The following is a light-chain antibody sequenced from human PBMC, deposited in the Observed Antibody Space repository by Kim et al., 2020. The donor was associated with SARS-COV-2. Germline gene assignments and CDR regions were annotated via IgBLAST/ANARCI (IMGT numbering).Light chain of an antibody. CDR1: QRISSSY. CDR3: QQYDSSPLT. Sequence: DIVLTQSPDVLSLSPGETATLSCRATQRISSSYFAWYQQKPGQAPRLLIYGAFTRATGIPDRFSGSGSGTDFTLTISRLEPVDFAVYFCQQYDSSPLTFGGGTKVDIK. J-gene: IGKJ4*01. CDR2: GAF. V-gene: IGKV3-20*01.